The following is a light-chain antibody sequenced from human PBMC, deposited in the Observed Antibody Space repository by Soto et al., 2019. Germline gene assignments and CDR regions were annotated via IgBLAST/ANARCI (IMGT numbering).Light chain of an antibody. CDR3: QQYGTSLFT. Sequence: EIVMTQSPGTLSLSPGERATLSCRASQSVNSNYLAWYQQKPGQAPRLLIFGASSRATGISDRFSGSGSGTDFTLTICRLEPEDFAVYYCQQYGTSLFTFGPGTKVHIK. CDR2: GAS. J-gene: IGKJ3*01. CDR1: QSVNSNY. V-gene: IGKV3-20*01.